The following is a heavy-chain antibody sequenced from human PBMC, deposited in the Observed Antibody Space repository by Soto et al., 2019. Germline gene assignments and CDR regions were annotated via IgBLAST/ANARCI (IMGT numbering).Heavy chain of an antibody. J-gene: IGHJ4*02. Sequence: SETLSLTCTVSGGSISSSSYYWGWIRQPPGKGLEWIGSIYYSGSTYYNPSLKSRVTISVDTSKNQFSLKLSSVTAADTAVYYCARGYCSGGSCYRYWGQGSQVTSPQ. CDR2: IYYSGST. V-gene: IGHV4-39*01. CDR1: GGSISSSSYY. D-gene: IGHD2-15*01. CDR3: ARGYCSGGSCYRY.